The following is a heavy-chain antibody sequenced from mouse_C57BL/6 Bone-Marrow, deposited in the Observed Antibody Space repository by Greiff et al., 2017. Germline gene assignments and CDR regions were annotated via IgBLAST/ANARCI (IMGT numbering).Heavy chain of an antibody. CDR1: GYTFTSYW. D-gene: IGHD1-1*01. J-gene: IGHJ3*01. CDR3: ARTFLFITTVGGFAY. CDR2: IDPNSGGT. Sequence: QVQLQQPGAELVKPGASVKLSCKASGYTFTSYWMHWVKQRPGRGLEWIGRIDPNSGGTKYNEQFTSKATLTVDTPSSTAYMQLSSLTSEDSAVYYCARTFLFITTVGGFAYWGQGTLVTVSA. V-gene: IGHV1-72*01.